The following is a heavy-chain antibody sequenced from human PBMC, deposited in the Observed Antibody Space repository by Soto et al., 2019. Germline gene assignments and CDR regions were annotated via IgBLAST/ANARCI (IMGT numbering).Heavy chain of an antibody. D-gene: IGHD2-15*01. CDR2: ISSSSSYI. Sequence: EVQLVESGGGLVKPGGSLRLSCAASGFTFSSYSMNWVRQAPGKGLEWVSSISSSSSYIYYADSVKGRFTISRDNAKNSLYLQMNSLRAEDTAVYYCARDRCSGGSCYSPKNYYYYGMDVW. CDR1: GFTFSSYS. V-gene: IGHV3-21*01. J-gene: IGHJ6*01. CDR3: ARDRCSGGSCYSPKNYYYYGMDV.